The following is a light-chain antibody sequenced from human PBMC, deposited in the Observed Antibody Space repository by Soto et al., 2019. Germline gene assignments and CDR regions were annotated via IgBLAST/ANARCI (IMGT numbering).Light chain of an antibody. CDR3: CSHAGDNTYV. J-gene: IGLJ1*01. CDR2: EVT. CDR1: SSDVGGYNY. V-gene: IGLV2-8*01. Sequence: ALTQPPSASGSPGQSVAISCTGTSSDVGGYNYVSWYQQHPGKAPKLMIYEVTKRPSGVPDRFSGSKSGNTASLTVSGLQAEDEADYFCCSHAGDNTYVFGTGTKVTVL.